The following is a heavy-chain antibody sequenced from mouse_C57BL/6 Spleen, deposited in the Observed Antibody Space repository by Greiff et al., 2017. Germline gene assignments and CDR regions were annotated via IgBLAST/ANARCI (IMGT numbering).Heavy chain of an antibody. CDR1: GFTFSDFY. J-gene: IGHJ1*03. CDR3: ARDANYYGSSWYFDV. CDR2: SRNKANDYTT. D-gene: IGHD1-1*01. V-gene: IGHV7-1*01. Sequence: EVQLVESGGGLVQSGRSLRLSCATSGFTFSDFYMEWVRQAPGKGLEWIAASRNKANDYTTEYSASVKGRFIVSRDTSQSILYLQMNALRAEDTAIYYCARDANYYGSSWYFDVWGTGTTVTVSS.